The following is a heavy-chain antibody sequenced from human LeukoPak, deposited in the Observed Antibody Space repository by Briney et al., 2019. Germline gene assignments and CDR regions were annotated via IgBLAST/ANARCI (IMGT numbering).Heavy chain of an antibody. Sequence: SETLSLTCIVSGGSISSSSYYWGWIRQPPGKGLEWIGSIYYSGSAYYNPSLKSRVTISVDTSKNQFSLKLSSVTAADAAVYYCARGALLWFGAKMEYYFDYWGQGTPLTVSS. CDR3: ARGALLWFGAKMEYYFDY. J-gene: IGHJ4*02. V-gene: IGHV4-39*01. CDR2: IYYSGSA. D-gene: IGHD3-10*01. CDR1: GGSISSSSYY.